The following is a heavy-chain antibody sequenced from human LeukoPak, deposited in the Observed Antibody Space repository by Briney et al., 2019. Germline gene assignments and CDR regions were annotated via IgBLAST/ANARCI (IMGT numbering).Heavy chain of an antibody. V-gene: IGHV3-23*01. CDR1: GFTFSNYA. CDR2: ISGSGGST. Sequence: GGSLRLSCAASGFTFSNYAMTWVRQAPGMGLEWVSDISGSGGSTHYADSVRGRFTISRDNTKNTLYLQMNSLRAEDAAVYYCATRGDILTGYPYYFDNWGQGTLVTVSS. J-gene: IGHJ4*02. D-gene: IGHD3-9*01. CDR3: ATRGDILTGYPYYFDN.